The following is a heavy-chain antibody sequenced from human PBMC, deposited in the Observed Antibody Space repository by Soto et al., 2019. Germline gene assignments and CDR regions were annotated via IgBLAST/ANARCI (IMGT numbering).Heavy chain of an antibody. Sequence: QVQLVQSGAEVKKPGSSVKVSCKASGGTFSTYVISWVRQAPGQGLEWMGGIIPVFATTNYAQKFQGRVTITADESTRTGDMELNSLRSEDTAVYYCARGRIAGAATDFYYYGMDAWGQGTSVTVSS. CDR2: IIPVFATT. V-gene: IGHV1-69*12. CDR3: ARGRIAGAATDFYYYGMDA. CDR1: GGTFSTYV. D-gene: IGHD1-26*01. J-gene: IGHJ6*02.